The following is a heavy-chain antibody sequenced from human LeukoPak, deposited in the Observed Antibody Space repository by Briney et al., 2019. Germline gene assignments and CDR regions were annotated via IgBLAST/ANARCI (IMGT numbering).Heavy chain of an antibody. Sequence: PGGSLRLSCAASGFTFSSYSMNWVRQAPGKGLEWVSSISSSSSYICYADSVKGRFTISRDNAKNSLYLQMNSLRAEDTAVYYCARLADYDSSGYYFMALAFDIWGQGTMVTVSS. CDR2: ISSSSSYI. J-gene: IGHJ3*02. CDR3: ARLADYDSSGYYFMALAFDI. D-gene: IGHD3-22*01. CDR1: GFTFSSYS. V-gene: IGHV3-21*01.